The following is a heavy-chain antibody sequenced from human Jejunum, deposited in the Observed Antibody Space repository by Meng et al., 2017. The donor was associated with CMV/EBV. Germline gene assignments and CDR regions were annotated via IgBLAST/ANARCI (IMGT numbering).Heavy chain of an antibody. V-gene: IGHV3-7*01. J-gene: IGHJ4*02. Sequence: GNFWMTWVRQAPGKGLDWVASINQAGSEKYYADSVKGRFTISRDNAKSSMVLQMDSLRADDTAVYYCAREGFGESVLAVGYFEYWGQGALVTVSS. CDR2: INQAGSEK. D-gene: IGHD3-10*01. CDR3: AREGFGESVLAVGYFEY. CDR1: GNFW.